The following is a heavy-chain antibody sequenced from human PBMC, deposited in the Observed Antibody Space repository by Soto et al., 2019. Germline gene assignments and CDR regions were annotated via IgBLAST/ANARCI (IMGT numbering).Heavy chain of an antibody. D-gene: IGHD5-12*01. J-gene: IGHJ6*02. CDR3: ARATMHYGMDG. Sequence: QVQLQESGPGLVKPSGTLSLTCAVSGGSISGSNWWSWVRQPPGKGLECIGEIYHSGSTNYNPSLKIRVTISVDKAKHQCSLKLSSVTAADTAVYYCARATMHYGMDGWGQGTTVTVSS. V-gene: IGHV4-4*02. CDR2: IYHSGST. CDR1: GGSISGSNW.